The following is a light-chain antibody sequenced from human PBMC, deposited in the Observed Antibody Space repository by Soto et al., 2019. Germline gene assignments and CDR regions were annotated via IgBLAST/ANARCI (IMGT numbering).Light chain of an antibody. J-gene: IGKJ3*01. V-gene: IGKV3-20*01. CDR2: GAS. Sequence: EIVLTQSPGTLSLSPGERATLSCRASQSVSRNYLGWYQQKPGQAPGLLIYGASTRATGTPDRFSGSGSGTDFTLTISRLEPEDFAMYYCQHYGDSPFTFGPGTKVDIK. CDR1: QSVSRNY. CDR3: QHYGDSPFT.